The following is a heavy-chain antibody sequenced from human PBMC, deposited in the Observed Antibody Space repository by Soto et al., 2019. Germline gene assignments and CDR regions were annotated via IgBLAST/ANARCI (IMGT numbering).Heavy chain of an antibody. J-gene: IGHJ4*02. V-gene: IGHV5-51*01. CDR2: IYPGDSDT. CDR1: GYSFTSYW. Sequence: PGESLKISCKGSGYSFTSYWIGWVRQMPGKGLEWMGIIYPGDSDTRYSPSFQGQVTISADKSISTAYLQWSSPKASDTAMYYCARLKRDGYNYSPLYYWGQGTLVTVLL. CDR3: ARLKRDGYNYSPLYY. D-gene: IGHD5-12*01.